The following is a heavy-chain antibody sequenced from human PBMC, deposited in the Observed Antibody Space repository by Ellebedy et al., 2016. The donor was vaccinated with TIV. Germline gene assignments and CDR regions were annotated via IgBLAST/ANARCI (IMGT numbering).Heavy chain of an antibody. J-gene: IGHJ4*02. D-gene: IGHD3-10*01. V-gene: IGHV3-21*01. CDR1: GFTFSSYS. CDR3: ARGITMVRGVIITVGFDY. Sequence: GGSLRLSCAASGFTFSSYSMNWVRQAPGKGLEWVSSISSSSSYIYYTDSVKGRFTISRDNAKNSLYLQMNSLRAEDTAVYYCARGITMVRGVIITVGFDYWGQGTLVIVSS. CDR2: ISSSSSYI.